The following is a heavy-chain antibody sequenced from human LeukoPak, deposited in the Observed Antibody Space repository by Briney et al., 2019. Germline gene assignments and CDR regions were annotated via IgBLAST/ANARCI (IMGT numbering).Heavy chain of an antibody. CDR2: ISSTSSNI. CDR3: ARVGYYGFWSGSNYFDY. D-gene: IGHD3-3*01. Sequence: GGSLRLSCAASEFTFSSYSMNWVRQAPGKGLEWVSSISSTSSNIYYADSVKGRFTVSRDNAKNSLYLQMNSLRAEDTAVYYCARVGYYGFWSGSNYFDYWGQGTLVTVFS. CDR1: EFTFSSYS. J-gene: IGHJ4*02. V-gene: IGHV3-21*01.